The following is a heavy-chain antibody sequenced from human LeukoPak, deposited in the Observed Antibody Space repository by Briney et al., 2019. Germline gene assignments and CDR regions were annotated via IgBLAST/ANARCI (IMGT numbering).Heavy chain of an antibody. CDR3: AREGKQWLVPGPYYYYGMDV. CDR2: ISYDGSNK. J-gene: IGHJ6*02. CDR1: GFTFSSYA. D-gene: IGHD6-19*01. Sequence: GRSLRLSCAASGFTFSSYAMHWVRQAPGKGLEWVAVISYDGSNKYYADFVKGRFTISRDNSKNTLYLQMNSLRAEDTAVYYCAREGKQWLVPGPYYYYGMDVWGRGTTVTVSS. V-gene: IGHV3-30*04.